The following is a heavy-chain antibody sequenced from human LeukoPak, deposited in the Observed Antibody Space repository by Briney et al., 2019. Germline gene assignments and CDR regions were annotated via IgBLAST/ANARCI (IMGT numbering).Heavy chain of an antibody. D-gene: IGHD6-19*01. J-gene: IGHJ4*02. CDR3: AKGAGYNSGRHFDF. CDR1: GFAFNTFA. Sequence: GGSLRLSCAASGFAFNTFAMTWIRQAPGKGLEWVSTVNDAGGNTYYADSVKGRFTISRDNPKNTLYLHMTSLRADDTAVYYCAKGAGYNSGRHFDFWGQGTLVTVSS. V-gene: IGHV3-23*01. CDR2: VNDAGGNT.